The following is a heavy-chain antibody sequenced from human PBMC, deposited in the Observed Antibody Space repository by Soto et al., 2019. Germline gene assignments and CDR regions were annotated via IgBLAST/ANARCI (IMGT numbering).Heavy chain of an antibody. CDR3: AREGLTGYPNWFDP. J-gene: IGHJ5*02. Sequence: GGSLRLSWSASGFNVGNYSVNWVRQAPGKGLEWVSYISSSSSTIYYADSVKGRFTISRDNAKNSLYLQMNSLRDEDTAVYYCAREGLTGYPNWFDPWGQGTLVTVSS. V-gene: IGHV3-48*02. D-gene: IGHD3-9*01. CDR1: GFNVGNYS. CDR2: ISSSSSTI.